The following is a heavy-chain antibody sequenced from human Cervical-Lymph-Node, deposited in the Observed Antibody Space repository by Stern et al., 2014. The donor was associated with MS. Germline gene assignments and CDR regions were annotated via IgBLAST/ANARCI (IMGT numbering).Heavy chain of an antibody. V-gene: IGHV2-26*01. CDR3: ARIRTSSSWHRYLDY. Sequence: QITLKESGPVLVKPTETLTLTCTVSGFSVSIASLGVSWIRQPPGKALEWLGKIFSNDEKSYSTSLRSRLTISKDTSTSQVVLTLTNVDPVDAGTYYCARIRTSSSWHRYLDYWGQGTLVTVSS. CDR1: GFSVSIASLG. J-gene: IGHJ4*02. CDR2: IFSNDEK. D-gene: IGHD6-13*01.